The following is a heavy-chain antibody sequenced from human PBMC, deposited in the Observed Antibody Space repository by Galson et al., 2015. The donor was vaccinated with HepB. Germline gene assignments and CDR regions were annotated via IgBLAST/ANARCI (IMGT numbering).Heavy chain of an antibody. Sequence: SVKVSCKASGYTFTSYGISWVRQAPGQGLEWMGGIIPILGIANYAQKFQGRVTITADKSTSTAYMELSSLRSEDTAVYYCASPGDGYNWDYYYYMDVWGKGTTVTVSS. V-gene: IGHV1-69*10. CDR3: ASPGDGYNWDYYYYMDV. D-gene: IGHD5-24*01. J-gene: IGHJ6*03. CDR2: IIPILGIA. CDR1: GYTFTSYG.